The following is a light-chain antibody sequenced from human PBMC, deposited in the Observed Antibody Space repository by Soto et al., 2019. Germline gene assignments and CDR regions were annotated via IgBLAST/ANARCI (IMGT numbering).Light chain of an antibody. CDR1: QSVSSSY. Sequence: ENVLTQSPNTLSLSPGERATLSCRASQSVSSSYLAWYQQNRGQAPRLLIYGASSRAPGIPDRFGGSGSGTDFTLTISRLEPEDFAVYYCQQYGSSRWTFGQGTKVDIK. CDR3: QQYGSSRWT. V-gene: IGKV3-20*01. CDR2: GAS. J-gene: IGKJ1*01.